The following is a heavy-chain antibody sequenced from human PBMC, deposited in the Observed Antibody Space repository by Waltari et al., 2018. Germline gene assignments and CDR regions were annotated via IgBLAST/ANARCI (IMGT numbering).Heavy chain of an antibody. J-gene: IGHJ4*02. CDR2: IWYDGSNR. CDR3: ARDRRQVFRYIDY. V-gene: IGHV3-33*01. D-gene: IGHD5-12*01. CDR1: GFRFHSYA. Sequence: QVQLVESGGGVVQPERSLRLSCAASGFRFHSYAMHWVRQAPGKGLGWVAGIWYDGSNRYYADSVKGRCTISRDNFKNTVYLQMNSLRAEDTAVYYCARDRRQVFRYIDYWGQGILVTVSS.